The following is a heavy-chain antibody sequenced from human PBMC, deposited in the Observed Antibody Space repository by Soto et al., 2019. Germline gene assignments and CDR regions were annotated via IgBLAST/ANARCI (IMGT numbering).Heavy chain of an antibody. D-gene: IGHD3-10*01. Sequence: PGKGLEWIGSISYSGSTYYNPSLKSRVTISVDTSRNQFSLKLSSVTAADTAVYYCARVYYYDSGPAAIDIWGQGTMVTVS. CDR3: ARVYYYDSGPAAIDI. CDR2: ISYSGST. J-gene: IGHJ3*02. V-gene: IGHV4-39*01.